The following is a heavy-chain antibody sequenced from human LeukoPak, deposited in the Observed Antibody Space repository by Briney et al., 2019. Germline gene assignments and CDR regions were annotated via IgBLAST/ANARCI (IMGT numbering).Heavy chain of an antibody. Sequence: GRSLRLSCAASGFTFSSYAMHWVRQAPGKGLEWVAVISYDGSNKYYADSVKGRFTISRDNSKNTLYLQMNSLRAEDTAVYYCARDSRILWFGESSLGNWLDPWGQGTLVTVSS. J-gene: IGHJ5*02. CDR1: GFTFSSYA. CDR3: ARDSRILWFGESSLGNWLDP. D-gene: IGHD3-10*01. V-gene: IGHV3-30*04. CDR2: ISYDGSNK.